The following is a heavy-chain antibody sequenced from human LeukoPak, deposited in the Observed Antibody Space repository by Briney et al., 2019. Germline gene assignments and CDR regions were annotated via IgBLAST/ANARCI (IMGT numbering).Heavy chain of an antibody. CDR1: GGSISRSSYY. CDR2: IYYSGST. D-gene: IGHD6-13*01. Sequence: PSETLSLTCSVSGGSISRSSYYWGWTRQPPGKGLEWIGSIYYSGSTYYNPSLKSRVTISVDTPRNQFSLKLGSVTAADTAVYYCARHGSIATGAFTYWGQGTLVTVSS. V-gene: IGHV4-39*01. J-gene: IGHJ4*02. CDR3: ARHGSIATGAFTY.